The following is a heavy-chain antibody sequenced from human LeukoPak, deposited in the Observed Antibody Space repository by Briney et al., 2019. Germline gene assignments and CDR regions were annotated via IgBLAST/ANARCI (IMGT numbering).Heavy chain of an antibody. V-gene: IGHV1-2*06. CDR3: ARDSRFYYYYGMDV. CDR1: GYTFTGYY. D-gene: IGHD3-16*01. J-gene: IGHJ6*02. CDR2: INPNSGDT. Sequence: ASVKVSCKASGYTFTGYYMHWVRQAPGQGLEWMGRINPNSGDTNYAQKFQGRVTMTRDTSISTAYMELSRLGSDDTAVYYCARDSRFYYYYGMDVWGQGTTVTVSS.